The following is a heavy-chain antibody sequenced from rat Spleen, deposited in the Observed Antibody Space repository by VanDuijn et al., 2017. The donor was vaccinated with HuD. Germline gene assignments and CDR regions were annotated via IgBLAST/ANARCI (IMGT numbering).Heavy chain of an antibody. Sequence: KLVESGGGLVQPGRSLKLSCAASGFNFNDYWMGWVRQAPGKGLEWIGEINQDSSTIKFTPSVKDRFTISRDNAQNTLYLQMNKLESDDTAIYYCAREEAGVDYWGQGVMVTVSS. CDR1: GFNFNDYW. V-gene: IGHV4-2*01. J-gene: IGHJ2*01. CDR3: AREEAGVDY. D-gene: IGHD1-11*01. CDR2: INQDSSTI.